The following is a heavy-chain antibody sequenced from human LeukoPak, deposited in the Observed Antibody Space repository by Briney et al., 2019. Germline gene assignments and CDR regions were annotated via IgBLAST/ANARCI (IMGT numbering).Heavy chain of an antibody. CDR1: GGSISSGSYY. D-gene: IGHD4-17*01. V-gene: IGHV4-61*02. Sequence: SQTLSLTCTVSGGSISSGSYYWSWIRQPAGKGLEWIGRIYTSGSTNYNPSLKSRVTISVATSKNQFSLKLSSVTAADTAVYYCARGGAMTPAYWGQGTLVTVSS. J-gene: IGHJ4*02. CDR3: ARGGAMTPAY. CDR2: IYTSGST.